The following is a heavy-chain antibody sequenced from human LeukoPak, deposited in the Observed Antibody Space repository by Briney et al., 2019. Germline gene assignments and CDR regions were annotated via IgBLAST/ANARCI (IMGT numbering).Heavy chain of an antibody. CDR1: GFTFSSYA. D-gene: IGHD3-22*01. CDR3: ASWYYYDSSGYYH. CDR2: ISYDGSNK. J-gene: IGHJ5*02. V-gene: IGHV3-30*01. Sequence: GRSLRLSCAASGFTFSSYAMHWVRQAPGKGLEWVAVISYDGSNKYYADSVEGRFTISRDNSKNTLYLQMNSLRAEDTAVYYCASWYYYDSSGYYHWGQGTLVTVSS.